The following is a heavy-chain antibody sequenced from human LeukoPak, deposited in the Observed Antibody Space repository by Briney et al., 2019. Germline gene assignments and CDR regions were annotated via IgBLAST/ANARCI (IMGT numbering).Heavy chain of an antibody. V-gene: IGHV1-8*03. D-gene: IGHD2-21*01. CDR3: ARGYCGGDCPDAFDI. J-gene: IGHJ3*02. CDR2: MNPNSGNT. Sequence: GASVKVSCKASGYTFTSYDINWVRQATGQGFEWMGWMNPNSGNTGYAQKFQGRVTITRNTSISTAYMELSSLRSEDTAVYYCARGYCGGDCPDAFDIWGQGTMVTVSS. CDR1: GYTFTSYD.